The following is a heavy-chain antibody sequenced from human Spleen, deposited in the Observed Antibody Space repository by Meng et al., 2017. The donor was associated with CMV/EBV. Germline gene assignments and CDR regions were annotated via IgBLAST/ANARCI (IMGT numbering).Heavy chain of an antibody. CDR3: ARQRDGSGSYDV. Sequence: CRSFGYMFTNVGNTWGRQAAGQGLEWMGWISAYNGNTKYAQRIQGSVTLTTAASTRTAYLEMRSLKTDDTAVYFCARQRDGSGSYDVWGQGTLVTVSS. CDR1: GYMFTNVG. J-gene: IGHJ4*02. V-gene: IGHV1-18*01. D-gene: IGHD3-10*01. CDR2: ISAYNGNT.